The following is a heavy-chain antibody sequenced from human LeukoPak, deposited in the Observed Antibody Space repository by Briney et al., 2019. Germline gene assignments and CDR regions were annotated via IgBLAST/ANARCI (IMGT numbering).Heavy chain of an antibody. V-gene: IGHV4-34*01. Sequence: SETLSLTCAVYGGSFSGYYWSWIRQPPGKGLEWIGEINHSGSTNYNPSLKSRVTISVDTSKNQFSLKLSSVTAADTAVYYCARAYSSGWYGYYFDYWGQGTLVTVSS. CDR3: ARAYSSGWYGYYFDY. D-gene: IGHD6-19*01. CDR1: GGSFSGYY. J-gene: IGHJ4*02. CDR2: INHSGST.